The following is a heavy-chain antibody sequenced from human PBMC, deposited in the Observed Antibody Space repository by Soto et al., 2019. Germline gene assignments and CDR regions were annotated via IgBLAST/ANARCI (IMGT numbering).Heavy chain of an antibody. CDR2: ISYDGSNK. Sequence: GGSLRLSCAASGFTFSSYAMHWVRQAPGKGLEWVAVISYDGSNKYYADSVKGRFTISRDNSKNTLYLQMNSLRAEDTAVYYCARDYDSSGYYLYYYYGMDVWGQGT. CDR3: ARDYDSSGYYLYYYYGMDV. V-gene: IGHV3-30-3*01. J-gene: IGHJ6*02. D-gene: IGHD3-22*01. CDR1: GFTFSSYA.